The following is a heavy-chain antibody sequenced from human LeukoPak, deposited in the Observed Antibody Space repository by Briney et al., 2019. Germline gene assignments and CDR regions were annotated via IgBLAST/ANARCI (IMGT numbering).Heavy chain of an antibody. D-gene: IGHD6-19*01. CDR3: VTVGYSSGWYVVDY. CDR1: GYTFTGYY. V-gene: IGHV1-2*02. Sequence: ASVKVSCKASGYTFTGYYMHWVRQAPGQGLEWMGWINPNSGDTNYAQKFQGRVTMTRDTSISTAYMELSRLRSDDTAVYYCVTVGYSSGWYVVDYWGQGTLVTVSS. CDR2: INPNSGDT. J-gene: IGHJ4*02.